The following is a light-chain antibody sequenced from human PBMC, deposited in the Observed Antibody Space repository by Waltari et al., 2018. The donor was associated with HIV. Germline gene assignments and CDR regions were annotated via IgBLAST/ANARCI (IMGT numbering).Light chain of an antibody. CDR1: NIGSKS. V-gene: IGLV3-21*04. J-gene: IGLJ2*01. CDR2: YDS. CDR3: QVWDSSSDHVV. Sequence: CGGKNIGSKSVHWYQQKPGQAPVLVIYYDSDRPSGIPERFSGSNSGNTATLTISRVEAGDEADYYCQVWDSSSDHVVFGGGTKLTVL.